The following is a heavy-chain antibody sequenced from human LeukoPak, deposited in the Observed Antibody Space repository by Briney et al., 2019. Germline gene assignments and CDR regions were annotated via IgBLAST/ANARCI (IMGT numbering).Heavy chain of an antibody. J-gene: IGHJ4*02. D-gene: IGHD6-13*01. V-gene: IGHV3-21*01. CDR1: GLTFSSYS. CDR2: ISSSSSYI. Sequence: GGSLRLSCAASGLTFSSYSMNWVRQAPGKGLEWVSSISSSSSYIYYADSVKGRFTISRDSAKNSLYLQMNSLRAEDTAVYYCARATYSSSWNSDYWGQGTLVTVSS. CDR3: ARATYSSSWNSDY.